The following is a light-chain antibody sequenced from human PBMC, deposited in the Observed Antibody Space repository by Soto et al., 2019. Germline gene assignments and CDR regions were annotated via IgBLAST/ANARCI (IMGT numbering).Light chain of an antibody. V-gene: IGKV3-20*01. Sequence: IVLTQSPGTLSLSPGERATLSCRASPSVSGSNLAWYQQKPGQAPRLVIYGASSRATGIPDRFSGSGSGTDFTLTISRLEPENFAVYYCQQYASFGQRTKLDI. CDR2: GAS. J-gene: IGKJ1*01. CDR3: QQYAS. CDR1: PSVSGSN.